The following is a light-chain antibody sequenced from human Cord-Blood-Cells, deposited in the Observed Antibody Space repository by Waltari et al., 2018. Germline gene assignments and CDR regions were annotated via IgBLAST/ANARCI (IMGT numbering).Light chain of an antibody. V-gene: IGLV3-21*04. CDR1: NIGSKS. CDR2: YDS. Sequence: SYVLTQPPSVSVAPGKTARITCGGNNIGSKSLHWYQQKPGQAPVLVIYYDSDRPSGIPERFSGSNSGNTATLTISRVEAGDEADYYCQVWDSSSDHRVFGGGTKLTVL. J-gene: IGLJ3*02. CDR3: QVWDSSSDHRV.